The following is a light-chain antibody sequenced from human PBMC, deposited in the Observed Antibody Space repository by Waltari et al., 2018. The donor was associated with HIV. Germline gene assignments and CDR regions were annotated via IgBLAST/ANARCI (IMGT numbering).Light chain of an antibody. CDR1: NIRTKS. J-gene: IGLJ3*02. CDR2: DDV. V-gene: IGLV3-21*02. Sequence: SYVLTQPPSVSVAPGQKARITCGGNNIRTKSVHWYQQKPGQAPVLVVFDDVDRPSGIPERFSGSNSGNMATLTISRVEAGDEADYYCQVWDSGSEPPVLFGGGTKLTVL. CDR3: QVWDSGSEPPVL.